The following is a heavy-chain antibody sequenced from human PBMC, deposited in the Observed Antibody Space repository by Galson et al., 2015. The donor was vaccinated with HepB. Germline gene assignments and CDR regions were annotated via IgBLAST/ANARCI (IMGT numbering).Heavy chain of an antibody. CDR2: VNRGGSA. CDR1: SGSFTNYD. CDR3: VAGPFGPRFQFWYSPVYLQH. J-gene: IGHJ1*01. Sequence: SETLSLTCGVSSGSFTNYDWNWVRQAPGKGPEWIGEVNRGGSANVNPSLQSRVTNTRDTSKSQFSLRLSSITAADTAMYYCVAGPFGPRFQFWYSPVYLQHWGRGTQVIVSS. D-gene: IGHD2-21*01. V-gene: IGHV4-34*01.